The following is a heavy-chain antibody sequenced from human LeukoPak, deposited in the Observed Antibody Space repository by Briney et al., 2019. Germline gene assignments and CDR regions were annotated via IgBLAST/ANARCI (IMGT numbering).Heavy chain of an antibody. CDR3: ARVSSNYYDSSGYYQYFGY. CDR2: IYTSGST. J-gene: IGHJ4*02. Sequence: SETLSLTCTVSGGSISSYYWSWIRQPAGKGLEWVGRIYTSGSTNYNPSLKSRVTMSVDTSKNQFSLKLSSVTAADTAVYYCARVSSNYYDSSGYYQYFGYWGQGTLVTVSS. CDR1: GGSISSYY. V-gene: IGHV4-4*07. D-gene: IGHD3-22*01.